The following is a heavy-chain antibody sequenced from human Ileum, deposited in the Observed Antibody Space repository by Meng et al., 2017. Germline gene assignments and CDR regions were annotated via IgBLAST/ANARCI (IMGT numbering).Heavy chain of an antibody. CDR3: TRDAGWGSLDY. J-gene: IGHJ4*02. CDR1: GFTFGSAW. CDR2: INPVGSAT. Sequence: GESLKISCAASGFTFGSAWMTWVRQAPGKGLEWLGNINPVGSATSYVGSVRGRFTISRDNANKSVYLQMNSLRADDTAVYYCTRDAGWGSLDYWGQGTLVTGSS. V-gene: IGHV3-7*01. D-gene: IGHD7-27*01.